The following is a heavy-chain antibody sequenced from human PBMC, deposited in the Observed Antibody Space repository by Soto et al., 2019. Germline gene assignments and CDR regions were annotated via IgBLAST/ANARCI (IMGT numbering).Heavy chain of an antibody. CDR2: VIPILKAS. Sequence: QVQVVQSGAEMKKPGSSVKVSCRTSGGTFSNNAISWFRQAPGQGLEWLGGVIPILKASNYAQRFRDRVTVTADESTSTVYMEMRSLTSDDTAIYYCARESVGIVGAEHWGQGTLIIVSA. V-gene: IGHV1-69*01. CDR1: GGTFSNNA. CDR3: ARESVGIVGAEH. J-gene: IGHJ1*01. D-gene: IGHD1-26*01.